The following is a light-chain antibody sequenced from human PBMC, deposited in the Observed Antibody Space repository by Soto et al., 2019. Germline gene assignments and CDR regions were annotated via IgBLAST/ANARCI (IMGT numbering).Light chain of an antibody. CDR2: GAS. V-gene: IGKV3-20*01. J-gene: IGKJ2*01. Sequence: ENVLTQSPGTLSLSPGDTATLSCRASQTIFNSYLAWYQQKPGQAPRLLIYGASSRATGIPDMFSSGGSGTDFTLTITRLAHEDFAVYYCQQYGSSYTFGQGTKLEMK. CDR3: QQYGSSYT. CDR1: QTIFNSY.